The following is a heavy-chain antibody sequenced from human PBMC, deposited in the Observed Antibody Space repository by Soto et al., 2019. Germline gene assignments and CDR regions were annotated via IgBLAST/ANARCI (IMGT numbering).Heavy chain of an antibody. CDR2: ISSSGSTI. J-gene: IGHJ3*02. V-gene: IGHV3-48*03. CDR1: GFTFSSYE. Sequence: PGGSLRLSCAASGFTFSSYEMNWVRQAPRKGLEWVSYISSSGSTIYYADSVKGRFTISRDNAKNSLYLQMNSLRAEDTAVYYCARFGVVLYSGSYLAFDIWGQGTMVT. CDR3: ARFGVVLYSGSYLAFDI. D-gene: IGHD1-26*01.